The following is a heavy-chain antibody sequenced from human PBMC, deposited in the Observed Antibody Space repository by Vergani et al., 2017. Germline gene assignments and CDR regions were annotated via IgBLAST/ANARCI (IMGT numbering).Heavy chain of an antibody. CDR1: GFTVSSNY. V-gene: IGHV3-66*02. Sequence: EVQLVESGGGLVQPGGSLRLSCAASGFTVSSNYMSWVRQAPGKGLEWVSVIYSGGSTYYADSVKGRFTISRDNSKNTLYLQMNSLRAEDTAVYYCARXLNFYYGSGKGMDVWGQGTTVTVSS. J-gene: IGHJ6*02. CDR2: IYSGGST. D-gene: IGHD3-10*01. CDR3: ARXLNFYYGSGKGMDV.